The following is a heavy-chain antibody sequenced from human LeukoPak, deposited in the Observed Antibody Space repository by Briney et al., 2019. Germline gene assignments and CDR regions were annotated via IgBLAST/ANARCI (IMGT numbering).Heavy chain of an antibody. CDR2: IKQDGSEK. J-gene: IGHJ4*02. V-gene: IGHV3-7*01. Sequence: SGGSLRLSCAVSGFTFSSYWMSRVRQAPGKGLEWVANIKQDGSEKYYVDSVKGRFTISRDNAKNSLYLQMNSLRAEDTAVYYCARFGGSNYYNYWGQGTLVTVSS. CDR1: GFTFSSYW. CDR3: ARFGGSNYYNY. D-gene: IGHD3-16*01.